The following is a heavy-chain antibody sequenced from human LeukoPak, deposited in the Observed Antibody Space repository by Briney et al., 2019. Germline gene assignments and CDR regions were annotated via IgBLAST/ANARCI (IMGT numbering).Heavy chain of an antibody. Sequence: ASVKVSCKASGYTFTSYGISWVRQAPGQGLEWMGWISAYNGNTNYAQRLQGRATMTTDTSTSTAYMELRSLRSDDTAVYYCARAPLPKRGAAAGHIDYWGQGTLVTVSS. CDR3: ARAPLPKRGAAAGHIDY. D-gene: IGHD6-13*01. CDR1: GYTFTSYG. V-gene: IGHV1-18*01. J-gene: IGHJ4*02. CDR2: ISAYNGNT.